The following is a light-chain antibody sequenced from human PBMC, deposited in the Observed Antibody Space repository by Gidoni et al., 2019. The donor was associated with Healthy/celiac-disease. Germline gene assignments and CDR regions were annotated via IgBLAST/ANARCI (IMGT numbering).Light chain of an antibody. V-gene: IGKV3-20*01. CDR3: QQYGSSPPHT. CDR2: GAS. J-gene: IGKJ2*01. CDR1: QSVSRSY. Sequence: EIVLTQSPGTLSLSPGERATLSCRASQSVSRSYLAWYQQKPGQAPRLLIYGASSRATGIPDRFSGSGSGTDFTLTISRLEPEDFAVYYCQQYGSSPPHTFGQXTKLEIK.